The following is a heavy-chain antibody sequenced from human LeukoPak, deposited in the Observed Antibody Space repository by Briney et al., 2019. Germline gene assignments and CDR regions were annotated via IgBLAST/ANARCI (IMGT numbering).Heavy chain of an antibody. J-gene: IGHJ4*02. CDR1: GYSFTSYW. CDR3: ARLSCSTTSCYRSPFDY. D-gene: IGHD2-2*01. Sequence: GESLKISCKVSGYSFTSYWFGWVRQMPGKGLEWMGLIYPADSDTRYSPSFQGQVTISVDKSISTAYLQWSSLKASDTAIYYCARLSCSTTSCYRSPFDYWGQGTLVTVSS. V-gene: IGHV5-51*01. CDR2: IYPADSDT.